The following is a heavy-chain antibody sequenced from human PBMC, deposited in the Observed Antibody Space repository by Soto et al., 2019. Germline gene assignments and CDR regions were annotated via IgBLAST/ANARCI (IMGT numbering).Heavy chain of an antibody. CDR1: GGTFSSDS. Sequence: QVQQVQSGAEVKKPGSSVKVSCKASGGTFSSDSFRWVRQAPGQGLEWMGGIISLFDTPIYAQKFQDRVTITADESTRTAYMQLGSLRSGDTAVFYCARSGGLDRDFNYWGEGSLLTVSS. D-gene: IGHD2-15*01. CDR2: IISLFDTP. CDR3: ARSGGLDRDFNY. V-gene: IGHV1-69*12. J-gene: IGHJ4*02.